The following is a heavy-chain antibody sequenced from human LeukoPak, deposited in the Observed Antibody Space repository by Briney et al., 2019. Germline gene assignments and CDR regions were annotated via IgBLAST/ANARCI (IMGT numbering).Heavy chain of an antibody. D-gene: IGHD6-19*01. Sequence: GGSLRLSCTASGFTFSSYAMTWVRQAPGKGLEWVSAISPSSNTRYYSDSVRGRFTVSRDNSENTVYLQMDRLRADDTAVYYCAKNLRTSVAAFEYWGQGTLVTVSS. CDR1: GFTFSSYA. CDR3: AKNLRTSVAAFEY. J-gene: IGHJ4*02. CDR2: ISPSSNTR. V-gene: IGHV3-23*01.